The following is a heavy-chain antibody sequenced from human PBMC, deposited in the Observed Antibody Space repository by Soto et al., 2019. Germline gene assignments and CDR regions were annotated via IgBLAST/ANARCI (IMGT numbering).Heavy chain of an antibody. CDR1: GGTFSSYA. D-gene: IGHD3-10*01. Sequence: GASVKVSCKASGGTFSSYAISWVLQAPGQGLEWMGGIIPIFGTANYAQKFQGRVTITADESTSTAYMELSSLRSEDTAVYYCARDRDTYYYYGMDVWGQGTTVTVSS. J-gene: IGHJ6*02. CDR2: IIPIFGTA. V-gene: IGHV1-69*13. CDR3: ARDRDTYYYYGMDV.